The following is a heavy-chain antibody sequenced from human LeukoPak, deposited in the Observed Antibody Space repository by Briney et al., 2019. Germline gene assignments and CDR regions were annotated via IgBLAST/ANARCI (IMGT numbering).Heavy chain of an antibody. V-gene: IGHV3-7*03. J-gene: IGHJ3*02. CDR2: IKQDGSKK. CDR3: AKDQRQLDSSGYYSSDAFDI. CDR1: GFPFSSYW. Sequence: GGSLRLSCVASGFPFSSYWMTWVRQAPGKGLEWVANIKQDGSKKSYVDSVKGRFTISRDNSKNTLYLQMNSLRAEDAAIYYCAKDQRQLDSSGYYSSDAFDIWGQGTMVTVSS. D-gene: IGHD3-22*01.